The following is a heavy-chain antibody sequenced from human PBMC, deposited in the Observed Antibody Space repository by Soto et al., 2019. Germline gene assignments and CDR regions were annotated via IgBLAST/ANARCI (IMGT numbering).Heavy chain of an antibody. J-gene: IGHJ4*02. D-gene: IGHD4-17*01. CDR2: IYYSGST. V-gene: IGHV4-31*03. CDR3: ARENDYVGY. Sequence: PSETLSLTCTVSGGSISSGGYYWSWIRQHPGKGLEWIGYIYYSGSTHYNPSLKSRVTISVDTSKSQFSLKLSSVTAADTAVYYCARENDYVGYWGQGTLVTVSS. CDR1: GGSISSGGYY.